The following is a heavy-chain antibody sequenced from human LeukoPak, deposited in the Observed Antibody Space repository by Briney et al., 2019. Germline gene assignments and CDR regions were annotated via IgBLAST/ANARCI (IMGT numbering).Heavy chain of an antibody. CDR1: GFTFSDYY. V-gene: IGHV3-11*01. CDR2: ISSGGST. Sequence: PGGSLRLSCAASGFTFSDYYMSWIRQAPGKGLEWVSYISSGGSTYYADSVKGRFTVSRDNSKNTLYLQINSLRAEDTALFYCAKFGYGDYGYFDYWGQGTLVTVSS. CDR3: AKFGYGDYGYFDY. D-gene: IGHD4-17*01. J-gene: IGHJ4*02.